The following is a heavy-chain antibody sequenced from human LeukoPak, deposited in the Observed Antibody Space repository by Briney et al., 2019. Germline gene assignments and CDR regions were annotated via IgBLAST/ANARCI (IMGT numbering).Heavy chain of an antibody. CDR2: ISSGGDSI. Sequence: GGSLRLSCAASGITFSDHYMSWLRQAPGKGLEWLSYISSGGDSIYYADSVKGRFTISRDNAKNSVSLQMNSLRAEDTALYYCAREILAPGKTHDYWGQGTLVTVSS. CDR1: GITFSDHY. J-gene: IGHJ4*02. V-gene: IGHV3-11*04. CDR3: AREILAPGKTHDY.